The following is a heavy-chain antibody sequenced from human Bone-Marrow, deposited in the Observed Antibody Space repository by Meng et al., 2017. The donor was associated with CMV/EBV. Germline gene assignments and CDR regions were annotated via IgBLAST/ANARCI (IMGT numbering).Heavy chain of an antibody. CDR1: GFTFSSYA. CDR3: AKGGYYYGSIRFDP. V-gene: IGHV3-23*01. CDR2: ISGSGGST. J-gene: IGHJ5*02. Sequence: GGSLKISCAASGFTFSSYAMSWVRQAPGKGLEWVSAISGSGGSTYYADSVKGRFTISRDNSKNTLYLQLNSLRAEDTAVYYCAKGGYYYGSIRFDPWGQGTLVTVSS. D-gene: IGHD3-10*01.